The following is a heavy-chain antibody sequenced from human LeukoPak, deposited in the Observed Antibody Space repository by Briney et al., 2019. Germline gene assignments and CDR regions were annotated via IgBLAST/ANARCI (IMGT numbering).Heavy chain of an antibody. V-gene: IGHV4-59*01. CDR1: GGSISSYY. CDR2: IYYSAST. D-gene: IGHD2-21*01. CDR3: ARGSGGGDWLGWFDP. Sequence: SETLSLTCTVSGGSISSYYWSWIRQPPGKGLEWIGYIYYSASTNYNPSLKSRVTISVDTSKNQFSLKLSSVTAADTAVYYCARGSGGGDWLGWFDPWGQGTLVTVSS. J-gene: IGHJ5*02.